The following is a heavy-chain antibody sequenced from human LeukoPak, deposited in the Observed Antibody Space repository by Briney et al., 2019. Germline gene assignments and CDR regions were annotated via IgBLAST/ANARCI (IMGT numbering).Heavy chain of an antibody. CDR3: ARDGPVVTNDAFDI. Sequence: GASVKVSCKASGYTFTNYGISWVRQAPGHGLEWMGWISANNGATNYAQNLQGRVSMTTDTSTTTVYMELRSLRSDDTAVYYCARDGPVVTNDAFDIWGQGTMVTVSS. CDR2: ISANNGAT. V-gene: IGHV1-18*01. D-gene: IGHD4-23*01. CDR1: GYTFTNYG. J-gene: IGHJ3*02.